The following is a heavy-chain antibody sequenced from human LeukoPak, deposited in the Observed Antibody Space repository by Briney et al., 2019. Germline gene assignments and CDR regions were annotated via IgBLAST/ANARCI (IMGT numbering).Heavy chain of an antibody. Sequence: GGSLRLSCVASGFTFSNYWMSWVRQAPGKGLEWVANIQKDGSEKHYVASVEGRFTISRDNAEDSLFLQLNSLRVGDTAVYYCVRLWDSSGFFGYWGQGALVTVSS. CDR2: IQKDGSEK. D-gene: IGHD3-22*01. V-gene: IGHV3-7*01. CDR1: GFTFSNYW. J-gene: IGHJ4*02. CDR3: VRLWDSSGFFGY.